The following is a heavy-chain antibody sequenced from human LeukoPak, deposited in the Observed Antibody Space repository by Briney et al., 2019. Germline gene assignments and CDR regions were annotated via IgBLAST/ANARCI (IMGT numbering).Heavy chain of an antibody. CDR2: INTNTGNP. V-gene: IGHV7-4-1*02. CDR1: GYTFTGYY. CDR3: AREDVGYYYYYYYDMDV. Sequence: ASVKVSCKASGYTFTGYYMHWVRQAPGQGLEWMGWINTNTGNPTYAQGFTGRFVFSLDTSVSTAYLQISSLKVEDSAVYYCAREDVGYYYYYYYDMDVWGQGTTVTVSS. D-gene: IGHD1-26*01. J-gene: IGHJ6*02.